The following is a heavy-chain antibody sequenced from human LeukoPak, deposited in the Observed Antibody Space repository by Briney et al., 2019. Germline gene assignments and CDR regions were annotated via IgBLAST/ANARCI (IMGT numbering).Heavy chain of an antibody. V-gene: IGHV3-23*01. CDR2: ISVSGNT. J-gene: IGHJ4*02. CDR1: GFTLSSYA. CDR3: AKGPDPLRYCSSTSCYDTFEY. Sequence: GGSLRLSCAASGFTLSSYAMSWVRQGPGKGLEWVSAISVSGNTYHADSVRGRFTISRDNSKSTLSLQMNSLRAEDTAVYYCAKGPDPLRYCSSTSCYDTFEYWGQGTLVTVSS. D-gene: IGHD2-2*01.